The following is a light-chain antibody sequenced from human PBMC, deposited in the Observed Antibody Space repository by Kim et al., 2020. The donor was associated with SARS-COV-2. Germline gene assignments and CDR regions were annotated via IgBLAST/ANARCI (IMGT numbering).Light chain of an antibody. J-gene: IGLJ1*01. CDR1: SSNIGAGYD. Sequence: QLVLTQPPSVSGAPGQRVTISCTGSSSNIGAGYDVHWYQQLPGTAPGLLIYANSNRPSGVPDRFSGSMSGTSASLAITGLQAEDEADYYCQSYDGSLSGYVFGTGTKVTVL. CDR3: QSYDGSLSGYV. CDR2: ANS. V-gene: IGLV1-40*01.